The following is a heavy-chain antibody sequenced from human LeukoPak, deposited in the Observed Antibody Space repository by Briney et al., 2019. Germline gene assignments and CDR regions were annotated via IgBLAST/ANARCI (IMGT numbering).Heavy chain of an antibody. CDR1: GGSFSGYY. V-gene: IGHV4-34*01. J-gene: IGHJ4*02. CDR2: INHSGST. CDR3: ARGLIGYYFAY. Sequence: NPSETLSLTCAVYGGSFSGYYWSWIRQPPGKRLEWIGEINHSGSTNYNPSLKSRVTISVDTSKNQFSLKLSSVTAADTAVYYCARGLIGYYFAYWGQGTLVTVSS. D-gene: IGHD3-16*02.